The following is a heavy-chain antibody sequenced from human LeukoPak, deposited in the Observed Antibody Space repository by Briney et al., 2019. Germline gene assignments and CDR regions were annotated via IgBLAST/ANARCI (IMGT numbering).Heavy chain of an antibody. CDR1: GYTFTNYY. V-gene: IGHV1-2*02. D-gene: IGHD6-13*01. CDR3: ARVGPDITYSSSWYYFDY. CDR2: INPSSGGT. Sequence: GASVKVSCKASGYTFTNYYMHWVRQAPGQGLEWMGWINPSSGGTNYAQKFRDRVTMTRDTSISTAYMEMSRLTSDDTAVYYCARVGPDITYSSSWYYFDYWGQGTLVTVSS. J-gene: IGHJ4*02.